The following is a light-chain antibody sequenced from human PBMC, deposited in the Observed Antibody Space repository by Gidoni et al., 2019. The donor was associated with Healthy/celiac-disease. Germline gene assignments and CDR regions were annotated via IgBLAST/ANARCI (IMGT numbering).Light chain of an antibody. V-gene: IGKV1-39*01. CDR3: QQSYSTPFT. Sequence: DIQLPQSPSSLSASVGGRVTISCRASQSISSYLNWYQQKPGKAPKLLIYAASSLQSGVPSRFSGSGSDTDFTLTISSLQPEDFATYYCQQSYSTPFTFGGGTKVEIK. CDR1: QSISSY. J-gene: IGKJ4*01. CDR2: AAS.